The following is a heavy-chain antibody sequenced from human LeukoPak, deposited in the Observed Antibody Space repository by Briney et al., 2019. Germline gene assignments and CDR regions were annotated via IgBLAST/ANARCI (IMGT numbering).Heavy chain of an antibody. CDR2: ISWNSGSI. Sequence: GRSLRLSCAASGFTFDDYAMHWVRQAPGEGLEWVSGISWNSGSIGYADSVKGRFTISRDNAKNSLYLQMNSLRAEDTALYYCAKGAAAAGFFDYWGQGTLVTVSS. CDR1: GFTFDDYA. D-gene: IGHD6-13*01. CDR3: AKGAAAAGFFDY. V-gene: IGHV3-9*01. J-gene: IGHJ4*02.